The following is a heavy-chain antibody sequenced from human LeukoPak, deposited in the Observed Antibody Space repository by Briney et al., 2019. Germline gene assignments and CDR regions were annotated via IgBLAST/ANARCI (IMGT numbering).Heavy chain of an antibody. D-gene: IGHD6-13*01. CDR2: IYHSGST. J-gene: IGHJ4*02. CDR3: ARAKAAAARPLDY. CDR1: GGSISSGGYY. V-gene: IGHV4-30-2*01. Sequence: RASETLSLTCTVSGGSISSGGYYWSWIRQPPGKGLEWIGYIYHSGSTYYNPSLKSRVTISVDRSKNQFSLKLSSVTAADTAVYYCARAKAAAARPLDYWGQGTLVTVSS.